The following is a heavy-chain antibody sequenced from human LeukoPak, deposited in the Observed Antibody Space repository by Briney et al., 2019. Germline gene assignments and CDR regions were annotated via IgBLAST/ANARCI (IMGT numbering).Heavy chain of an antibody. CDR3: AKDDGSSWYLVLDY. CDR2: ISGSGGST. J-gene: IGHJ4*02. V-gene: IGHV3-23*01. Sequence: PGGTLRLSCAASGFTFSSYGMSWVRQAPGKELEWVSAISGSGGSTYYADSVKGRFTISRDNSKNTLYLQMNSLRAEDTAVYYCAKDDGSSWYLVLDYWGQGTLVTVSS. CDR1: GFTFSSYG. D-gene: IGHD6-13*01.